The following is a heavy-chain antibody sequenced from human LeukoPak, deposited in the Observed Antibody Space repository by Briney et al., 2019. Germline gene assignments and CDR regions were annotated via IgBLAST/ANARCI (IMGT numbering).Heavy chain of an antibody. V-gene: IGHV4-59*08. D-gene: IGHD1-20*01. CDR1: GGSISSYY. Sequence: SETLSLTCTVSGGSISSYYWSWIRQPPGKGLEWIAYIYYSGSTNYNPSLKSRVTILVYTSKNPFSLNPISVTAADTAVSYCARHSLAPITGIRYWYLDVWGRGTLVTVSS. CDR2: IYYSGST. CDR3: ARHSLAPITGIRYWYLDV. J-gene: IGHJ2*01.